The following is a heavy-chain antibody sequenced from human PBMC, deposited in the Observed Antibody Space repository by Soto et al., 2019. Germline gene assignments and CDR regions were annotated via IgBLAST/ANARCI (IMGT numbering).Heavy chain of an antibody. V-gene: IGHV4-30-2*01. D-gene: IGHD2-21*02. CDR1: GGSISSGGYS. CDR2: IYHSGST. CDR3: ARDLWGYCGTDCYPLDV. Sequence: SETLSLTCAVSGGSISSGGYSWSWIRQPPGKGLEWIGYIYHSGSTYYNPSFKSRVTISVDTSKIQFSLRLNSVTAADTAVYYCARDLWGYCGTDCYPLDVWGQGTTVTVSS. J-gene: IGHJ6*02.